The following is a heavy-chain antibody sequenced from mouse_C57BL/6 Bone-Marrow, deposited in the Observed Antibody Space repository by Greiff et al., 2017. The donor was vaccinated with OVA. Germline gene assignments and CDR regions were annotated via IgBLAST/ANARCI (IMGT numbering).Heavy chain of an antibody. V-gene: IGHV1-9*01. Sequence: QVQLQQSGAELMKPGASVKLSCQATGYTFTGYWIAWVKQRPGHGLEWIGEILPGRGSTNYNEKFKGKATFTADTSSNTSYMQLSSLTTEDAAIDYCARSHDYGRRDGRFDYWGQGTLVTVAA. CDR2: ILPGRGST. CDR3: ARSHDYGRRDGRFDY. CDR1: GYTFTGYW. D-gene: IGHD1-1*01. J-gene: IGHJ3*01.